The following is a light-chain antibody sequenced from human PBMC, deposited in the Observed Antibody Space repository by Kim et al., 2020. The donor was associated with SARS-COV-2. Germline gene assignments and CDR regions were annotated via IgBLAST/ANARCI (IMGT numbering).Light chain of an antibody. V-gene: IGLV1-44*01. CDR2: SNN. CDR3: AAWDDSLNCT. Sequence: QSVLTQPPSASGTPGQRVTISCSGSSYNIGSNTVNWYQQLPGTAPKLLIYSNNQRPSGVPDRFSGSKSGNSASLAISGLQAEDEADYYCAAWDDSLNCTFGGGTQLTVL. CDR1: SYNIGSNT. J-gene: IGLJ2*01.